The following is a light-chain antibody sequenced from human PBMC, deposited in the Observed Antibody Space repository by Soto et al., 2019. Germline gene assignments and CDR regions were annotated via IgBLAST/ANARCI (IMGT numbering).Light chain of an antibody. CDR2: DTS. CDR1: ETIRGL. V-gene: IGKV3-11*01. J-gene: IGKJ5*01. CDR3: QQRSNWPPIT. Sequence: EIGLTHSPATLSLSPGERATLSCRASETIRGLLAWYQQRPGQPPRLLIYDTSNRATGIPARFSGSGSGTDFTLTIDNLEPEDFAIYYCQQRSNWPPITFGQGTRLEI.